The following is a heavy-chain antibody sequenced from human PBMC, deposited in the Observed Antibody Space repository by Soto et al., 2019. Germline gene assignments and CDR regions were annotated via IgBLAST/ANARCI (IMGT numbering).Heavy chain of an antibody. Sequence: QVQLQESGPGLVKPSETLSLTCTVSGGSVSSFYWSWIRQPPGKGLEWIGYIYYSGSTNYNPSLKSRVTMSVDTSKNQFSLKLSSVTAAYTAVYYCARVRDYDLLTGPWLDVWGQGTTVTVSS. J-gene: IGHJ6*02. CDR1: GGSVSSFY. D-gene: IGHD3-9*01. CDR2: IYYSGST. CDR3: ARVRDYDLLTGPWLDV. V-gene: IGHV4-59*02.